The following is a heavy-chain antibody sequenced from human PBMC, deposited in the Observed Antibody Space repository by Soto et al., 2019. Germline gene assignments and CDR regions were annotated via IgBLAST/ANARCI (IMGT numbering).Heavy chain of an antibody. CDR1: GGSLSSYY. CDR2: IYYSGNT. D-gene: IGHD5-12*01. Sequence: SETLSLTCTVSGGSLSSYYWTWIRQPPGKGLEWIGYIYYSGNTNYNPSLKSRVTISVDTSKNQFSLKLSSVTAADTAVYYCARGVRDGYMNWFDPWGQGTQVTVSS. CDR3: ARGVRDGYMNWFDP. J-gene: IGHJ5*02. V-gene: IGHV4-59*01.